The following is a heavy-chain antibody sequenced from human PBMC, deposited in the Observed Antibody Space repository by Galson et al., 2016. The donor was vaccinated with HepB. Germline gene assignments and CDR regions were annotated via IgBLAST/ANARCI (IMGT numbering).Heavy chain of an antibody. CDR2: ILFDGSYR. V-gene: IGHV3-30*03. J-gene: IGHJ3*02. Sequence: CAASGFPFSNYAMNWVRQAPGQGLEWVAMILFDGSYRYYAESVKGRFTISRDHSENTLYLQMDGLRADDTAVYYCAQMLTVDMDDAFDIWGQGTMVTVSS. CDR3: AQMLTVDMDDAFDI. D-gene: IGHD7-27*01. CDR1: GFPFSNYA.